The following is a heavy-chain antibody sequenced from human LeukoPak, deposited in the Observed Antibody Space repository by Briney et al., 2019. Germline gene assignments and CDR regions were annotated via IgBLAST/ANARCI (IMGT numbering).Heavy chain of an antibody. J-gene: IGHJ1*01. CDR3: AKGREARQQLVPSYFQH. D-gene: IGHD6-13*01. CDR1: GFTFSSYG. CDR2: ISGSGGST. Sequence: AGGSLRLSCAASGFTFSSYGMSWVRQAPGKGLEWVSAISGSGGSTYYADSVKGRFTISRDNSKNTLYLQMNSLRAEDTAVYYCAKGREARQQLVPSYFQHWGQGTLVTVSS. V-gene: IGHV3-23*01.